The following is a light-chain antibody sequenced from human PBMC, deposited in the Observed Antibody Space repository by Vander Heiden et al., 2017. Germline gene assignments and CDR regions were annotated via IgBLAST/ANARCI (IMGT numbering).Light chain of an antibody. Sequence: SYVLTPPSPVSVAPGQTARITCGGDNIGSKNVHWYQQRHGQAPVLVVQGHRDRPAGIPERFAGSNSGKTATLTISGVEAGDEAAYYCQVWDSRSDQVLFGGGTKLTVL. CDR3: QVWDSRSDQVL. V-gene: IGLV3-21*02. CDR2: GHR. J-gene: IGLJ2*01. CDR1: NIGSKN.